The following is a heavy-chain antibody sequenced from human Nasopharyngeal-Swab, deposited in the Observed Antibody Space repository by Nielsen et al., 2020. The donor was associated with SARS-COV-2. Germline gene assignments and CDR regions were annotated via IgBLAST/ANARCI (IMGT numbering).Heavy chain of an antibody. Sequence: ASVKVSCKASGYTFTNYAMNWVRQAPGQGLEWMGWISGYNGYTNYAQKFRDRVTMTTDTSTNTAYMELWSLRSDDTAVYYCARDDYGDYGYFGHWGQGTLVTVSS. CDR1: GYTFTNYA. J-gene: IGHJ4*02. CDR3: ARDDYGDYGYFGH. V-gene: IGHV1-18*04. CDR2: ISGYNGYT. D-gene: IGHD4-17*01.